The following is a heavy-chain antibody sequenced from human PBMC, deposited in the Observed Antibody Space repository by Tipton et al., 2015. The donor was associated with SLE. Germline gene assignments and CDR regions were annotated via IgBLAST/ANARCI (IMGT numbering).Heavy chain of an antibody. J-gene: IGHJ5*02. D-gene: IGHD2-21*01. CDR2: IYYSGTAH. V-gene: IGHV4-39*07. Sequence: TLSLTCTVSGDSITRSSFYWGWIRQPPGKGLEWIGSIYYSGTAHYENPSLKSRVTISIDTSNNQFSLRLTSVTAADTAIYYCVRGHPHIVVLIGGGWFDPWGQGTLVTVSS. CDR1: GDSITRSSFY. CDR3: VRGHPHIVVLIGGGWFDP.